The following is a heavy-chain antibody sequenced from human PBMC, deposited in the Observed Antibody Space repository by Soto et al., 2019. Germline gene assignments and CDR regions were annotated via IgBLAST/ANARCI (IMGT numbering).Heavy chain of an antibody. CDR3: AKDKYGDYLNDYFDY. V-gene: IGHV3-23*01. CDR1: GFTFSSYA. D-gene: IGHD4-17*01. J-gene: IGHJ4*02. CDR2: ISGSGGST. Sequence: GGSLRLSCAASGFTFSSYAMSWVRQAPGKGLEWVSAISGSGGSTYYADSVKGRFTISRDNSKNTLYLQMNSLRAEDTAVYYCAKDKYGDYLNDYFDYWGQGTLVTVSS.